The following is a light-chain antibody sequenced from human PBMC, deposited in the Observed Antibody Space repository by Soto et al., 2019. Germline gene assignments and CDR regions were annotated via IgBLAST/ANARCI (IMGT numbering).Light chain of an antibody. CDR2: DAS. Sequence: DNQMTQSPSSLSASVGDRVTITCQATQDISSFLNWYQHIPGKAPKLLIYDASNLETGVPSRCSGSGSETDFTFTISNLQHEDSATYYCQQYYRGITFGPGTKVEIK. J-gene: IGKJ3*01. CDR3: QQYYRGIT. V-gene: IGKV1-33*01. CDR1: QDISSF.